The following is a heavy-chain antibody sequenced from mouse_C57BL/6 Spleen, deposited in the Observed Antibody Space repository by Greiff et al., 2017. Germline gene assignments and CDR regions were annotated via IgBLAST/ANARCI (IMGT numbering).Heavy chain of an antibody. CDR1: GYTFTSYW. J-gene: IGHJ1*03. V-gene: IGHV1-53*01. CDR2: INPSNGGT. CDR3: ARALTTVGYFDV. Sequence: VQLQQPGTELVKPGASVKLSCKASGYTFTSYWMHWVKQRPGQGLEWIGNINPSNGGTNYNEKFKSKATLTVDKSSSTVYMQLSSLTSEDSAVYYCARALTTVGYFDVWGTGTTVTVSS. D-gene: IGHD1-1*01.